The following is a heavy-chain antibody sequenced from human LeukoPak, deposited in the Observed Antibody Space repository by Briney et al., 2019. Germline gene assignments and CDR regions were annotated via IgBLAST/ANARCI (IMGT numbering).Heavy chain of an antibody. Sequence: SETLSLTCTVSSGSISTSNYYWGWVRQPPGKALEWIGRIYTSGSTNYNPSLKSRVTISVDTSKNQFSLKLSSVTAADTAVYYCAREYSYGYDYWGQGTLVTVSS. CDR3: AREYSYGYDY. J-gene: IGHJ4*02. D-gene: IGHD5-18*01. V-gene: IGHV4-39*07. CDR1: SGSISTSNYY. CDR2: IYTSGST.